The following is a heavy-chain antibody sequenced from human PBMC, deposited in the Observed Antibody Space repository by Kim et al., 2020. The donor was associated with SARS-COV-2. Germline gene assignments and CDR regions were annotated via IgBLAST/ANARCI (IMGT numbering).Heavy chain of an antibody. CDR1: GYTFTGYY. J-gene: IGHJ4*02. D-gene: IGHD2-15*01. CDR2: INPNSGGT. Sequence: ASVKVSCKASGYTFTGYYMHWVRQAPGQGLEWMGWINPNSGGTNYAQKFQGWVTMTRDTSISTAYMELSRLRSDDTAVYYCARETTYCSGGSCYWIPLYTPPHGNAFDYWGQGTLVTVSS. CDR3: ARETTYCSGGSCYWIPLYTPPHGNAFDY. V-gene: IGHV1-2*04.